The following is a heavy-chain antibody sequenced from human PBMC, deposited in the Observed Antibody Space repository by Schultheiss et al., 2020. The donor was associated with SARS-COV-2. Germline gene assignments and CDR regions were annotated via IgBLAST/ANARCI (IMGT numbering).Heavy chain of an antibody. D-gene: IGHD2-2*01. V-gene: IGHV3-30*03. CDR1: GFTFSSYG. CDR3: ARDRDIVVVPAAIRGWFDP. CDR2: ISYDGSNK. Sequence: GGSLRLSCAASGFTFSSYGMHWVRQAPGKGLEWVAVISYDGSNKYYADSVKGRFTISRDNSKNTLYLQMNSLRAEDTAVYYCARDRDIVVVPAAIRGWFDPWGQGTLVTVSS. J-gene: IGHJ5*02.